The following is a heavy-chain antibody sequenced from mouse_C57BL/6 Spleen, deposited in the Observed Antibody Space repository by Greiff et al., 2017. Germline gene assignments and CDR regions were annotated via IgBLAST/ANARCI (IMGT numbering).Heavy chain of an antibody. V-gene: IGHV1-69*01. CDR2: IDPSDSYT. D-gene: IGHD2-5*01. Sequence: QVQLKQPGAELVMPGASVKLSCKASGYTFASYWMHWVKQRPGQGLEWIGEIDPSDSYTNYNQKFKGKSTLTVDKSSSTAYMQLSSLTSEDSAVYYCARSDSNYARDYWGQGTSVTVSS. CDR3: ARSDSNYARDY. CDR1: GYTFASYW. J-gene: IGHJ4*01.